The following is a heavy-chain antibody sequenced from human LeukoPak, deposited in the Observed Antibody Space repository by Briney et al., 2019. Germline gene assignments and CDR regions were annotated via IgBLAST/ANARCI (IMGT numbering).Heavy chain of an antibody. D-gene: IGHD5-18*01. CDR1: GFTFSSYG. CDR3: AKDYSYGYDYYYYMDV. CDR2: ISGSGGST. Sequence: GGSLRLSCAASGFTFSSYGMSWVRQAPGKGLEWVSAISGSGGSTYYADSVKGRFTISRDNSKNTLYLQMNSLRAEDTAVYYCAKDYSYGYDYYYYMDVWGKGTTVTISS. J-gene: IGHJ6*03. V-gene: IGHV3-23*01.